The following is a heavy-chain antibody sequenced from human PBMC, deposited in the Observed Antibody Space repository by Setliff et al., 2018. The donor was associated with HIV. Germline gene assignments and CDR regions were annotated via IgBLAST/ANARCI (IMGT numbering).Heavy chain of an antibody. Sequence: PSETLSLTCSVSGGSISTYYWSWIRQPPGKELEWIGYIYYSGNTKYNPSLQSRVTISVDTSKIQFSLNLTSATAADTAVYYCARPPRGGRWYFDLWGRGTLVTVSS. V-gene: IGHV4-59*08. CDR3: ARPPRGGRWYFDL. CDR2: IYYSGNT. CDR1: GGSISTYY. D-gene: IGHD3-16*01. J-gene: IGHJ2*01.